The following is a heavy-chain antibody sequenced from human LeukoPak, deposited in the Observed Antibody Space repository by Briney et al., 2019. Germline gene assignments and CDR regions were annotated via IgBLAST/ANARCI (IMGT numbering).Heavy chain of an antibody. J-gene: IGHJ4*02. Sequence: SETLSLTCTVSGGSISSYYWSWIRQPPGKGLEWIGYIYYSGSTNYNPSLKSRVTISVDTSKNQFSLKLSSVTAADTAVYSCARQATRMKALDYWGQGTLVTVSS. CDR1: GGSISSYY. V-gene: IGHV4-59*08. D-gene: IGHD2-15*01. CDR2: IYYSGST. CDR3: ARQATRMKALDY.